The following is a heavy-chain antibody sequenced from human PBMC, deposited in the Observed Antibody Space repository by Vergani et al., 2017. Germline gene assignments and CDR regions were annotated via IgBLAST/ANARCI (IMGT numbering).Heavy chain of an antibody. V-gene: IGHV1-69*01. J-gene: IGHJ6*02. Sequence: QVQLVQSGAEVKKPGSSVKVSCKASGGTFSSYAISWVRQAPGQGLEWMGGIIPIFGTANYAQKFQGRVTITADESTSTAYMGLGSLRSEDTAVYYCARGDSVVGPAAIAGADGMDVWGQGTTVTVSS. CDR1: GGTFSSYA. D-gene: IGHD2-2*01. CDR3: ARGDSVVGPAAIAGADGMDV. CDR2: IIPIFGTA.